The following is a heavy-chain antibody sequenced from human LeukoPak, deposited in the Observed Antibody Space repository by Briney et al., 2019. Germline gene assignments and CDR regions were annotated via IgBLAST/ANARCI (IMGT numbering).Heavy chain of an antibody. J-gene: IGHJ4*02. V-gene: IGHV3-33*01. D-gene: IGHD3-10*01. CDR3: ARGSMVRGVKYYFDY. CDR1: GFTFSSYG. Sequence: PGGSLRLSCAASGFTFSSYGMHWVRQAPGKGLEWVAVIWYDGSNKYYADSVKGRFTISRDNSKNTLYLQMNSLRAEDTAVYYCARGSMVRGVKYYFDYWGQGTLVTVSS. CDR2: IWYDGSNK.